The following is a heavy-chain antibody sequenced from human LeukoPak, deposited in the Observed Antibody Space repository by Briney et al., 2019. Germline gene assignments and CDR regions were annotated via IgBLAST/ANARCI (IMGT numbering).Heavy chain of an antibody. CDR2: VYSGDNT. CDR3: ARDAANSIAARYDY. CDR1: GFTFSSNA. Sequence: GGSLRLSCAASGFTFSSNAMAWVRQAPGKGLEWVSVVYSGDNTYYADSVKGRFTISRDNSKNTLYLRMNSLRAEDTAVYFCARDAANSIAARYDYWGQGTLVTVSS. V-gene: IGHV3-53*01. D-gene: IGHD6-6*01. J-gene: IGHJ4*02.